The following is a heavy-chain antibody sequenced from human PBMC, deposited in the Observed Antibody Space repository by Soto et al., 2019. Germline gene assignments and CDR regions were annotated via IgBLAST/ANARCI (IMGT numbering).Heavy chain of an antibody. CDR3: ARDLVSADYSNYYYGMDV. CDR1: GFTFSSYA. V-gene: IGHV3-64*01. Sequence: GESLKISCAASGFTFSSYAMHWVRQAPGKGLEYVSAISSNGGSTYYANSVKGRFTISRDNSKNTLYLQMGSLRAEDMAVYYCARDLVSADYSNYYYGMDVWGQGTTVTVSS. D-gene: IGHD4-4*01. CDR2: ISSNGGST. J-gene: IGHJ6*02.